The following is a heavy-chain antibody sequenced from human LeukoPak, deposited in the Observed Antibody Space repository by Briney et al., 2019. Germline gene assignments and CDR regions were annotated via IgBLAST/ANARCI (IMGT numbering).Heavy chain of an antibody. CDR1: GFTFSRHG. J-gene: IGHJ4*02. Sequence: PGGTLRLSCVASGFTFSRHGMNWVRQAPRKGLEGVSGISTSGDIKYYVDSVKGRFTVSRDNSKNTLYLQINSLTDEDTAVYYCAKDDAWLQYNDCGQGTLVTVSS. D-gene: IGHD5-24*01. CDR2: ISTSGDIK. CDR3: AKDDAWLQYND. V-gene: IGHV3-23*01.